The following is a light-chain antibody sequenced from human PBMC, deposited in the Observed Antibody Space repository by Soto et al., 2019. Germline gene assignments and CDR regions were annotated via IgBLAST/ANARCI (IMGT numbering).Light chain of an antibody. CDR3: QQSYSTPIFT. V-gene: IGKV1-39*01. CDR1: QSISSY. Sequence: DIQITQSPSSLSASVGDRVTMTCRASQSISSYLNWYQQKPGKAPKLQIYAASSLQSGVPSRFSGSGSGTDFTLTISSLQPEDFATYYCQQSYSTPIFTFGPGTKVDIK. CDR2: AAS. J-gene: IGKJ3*01.